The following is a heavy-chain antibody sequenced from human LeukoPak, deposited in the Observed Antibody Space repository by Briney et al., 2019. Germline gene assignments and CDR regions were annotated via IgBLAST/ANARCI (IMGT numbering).Heavy chain of an antibody. J-gene: IGHJ4*02. CDR1: GFTFSRFA. CDR3: AKSPHGSWWYYFDY. CDR2: ISGSGGST. Sequence: GGSLRLSCAASGFTFSRFAMSWVRQAPGKGLEWVSVISGSGGSTYYADSVKGRFTISRDNSKNTLYLQMNSLRAEDTAVYYCAKSPHGSWWYYFDYWGQGTLVTVSS. D-gene: IGHD6-13*01. V-gene: IGHV3-23*01.